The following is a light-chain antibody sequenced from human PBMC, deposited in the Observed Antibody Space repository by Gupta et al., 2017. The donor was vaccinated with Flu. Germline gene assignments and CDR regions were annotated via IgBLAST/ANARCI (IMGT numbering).Light chain of an antibody. Sequence: SSALTQPPSVSVSPGQTASVTCSGDKLGEKYGCWYQQKPGQSPVLVIYQDSKRTSGIPERFSGSDSANTATLTMGGTQALGEDDYYYQAGNSGSCGFGGGTKLTVL. CDR2: QDS. J-gene: IGLJ2*01. CDR1: KLGEKY. CDR3: QAGNSGSCG. V-gene: IGLV3-1*01.